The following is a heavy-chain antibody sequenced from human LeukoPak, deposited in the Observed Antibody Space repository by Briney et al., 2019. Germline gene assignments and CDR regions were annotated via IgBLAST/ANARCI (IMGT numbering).Heavy chain of an antibody. CDR2: IYYSGST. CDR3: ARLRGRSGSHVSYYYYYGMDV. Sequence: SETLSLTCTVSGGSISSSSYYWGWIRQPPGKGLEWIGSIYYSGSTYYNPSLKSRVTISVDTSKNQFSLKLSSVTAADTAVYYCARLRGRSGSHVSYYYYYGMDVWGQGTTVTVSS. V-gene: IGHV4-39*01. D-gene: IGHD3-10*01. J-gene: IGHJ6*02. CDR1: GGSISSSSYY.